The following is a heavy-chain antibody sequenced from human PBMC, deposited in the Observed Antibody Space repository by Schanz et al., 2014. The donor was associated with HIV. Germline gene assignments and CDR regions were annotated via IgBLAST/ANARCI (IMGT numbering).Heavy chain of an antibody. CDR1: GGTFSIYA. D-gene: IGHD2-2*01. CDR2: MIPSFRLR. Sequence: QVQLVQSGAEVKKPGSSVKVSCRASGGTFSIYAINWVRQAPGQGLEWMGGMIPSFRLRTYAQKFQGRVTMTRDTSISTAYMEVSRLRSDDTAVYYCARDRGSISWMGRAFDIWGQGTMVTVSS. V-gene: IGHV1-69*17. J-gene: IGHJ3*02. CDR3: ARDRGSISWMGRAFDI.